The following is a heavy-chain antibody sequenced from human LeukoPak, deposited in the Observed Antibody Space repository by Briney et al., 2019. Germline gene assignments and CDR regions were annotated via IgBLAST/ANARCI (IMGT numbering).Heavy chain of an antibody. CDR3: GRQVAPGQWLVNL. CDR2: MSTGGSLQ. V-gene: IGHV3-30*01. J-gene: IGHJ5*02. D-gene: IGHD6-19*01. Sequence: GGSLRLSCVASGFTFSYYAIHRVRRPPGKGLEWVAVMSTGGSLQYYANSVKGRFTISRDNYKSTLFLQMNSLSAADTAVYYCGRQVAPGQWLVNLWGQGTLVTVSS. CDR1: GFTFSYYA.